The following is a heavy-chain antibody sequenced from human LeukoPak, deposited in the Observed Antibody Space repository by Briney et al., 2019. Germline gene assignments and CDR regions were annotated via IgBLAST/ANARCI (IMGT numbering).Heavy chain of an antibody. D-gene: IGHD1-20*01. Sequence: GGSLRLSCAASGFTFSSYAMSWVRQAPGKGLEWVSAISGSGGSTYYADSVKGRFTISRDNSKNTLYLQMNSLRAEDTAVYYCAKDGRLCQCNWNDRYFDYWGQGTLVTVSS. CDR1: GFTFSSYA. J-gene: IGHJ4*02. CDR2: ISGSGGST. CDR3: AKDGRLCQCNWNDRYFDY. V-gene: IGHV3-23*01.